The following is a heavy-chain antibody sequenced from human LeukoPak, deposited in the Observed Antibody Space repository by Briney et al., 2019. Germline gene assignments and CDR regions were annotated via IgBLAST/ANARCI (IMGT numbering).Heavy chain of an antibody. CDR1: GYTFTSYG. J-gene: IGHJ4*02. CDR2: ISAYNGNT. D-gene: IGHD3-9*01. V-gene: IGHV1-18*01. CDR3: ARDGGHYDILTGYSEGNDY. Sequence: ASVKVSCKASGYTFTSYGIGWVRQAPGQGLEWMGCISAYNGNTNYAQKLQGRVTMATDTSTSTAYMELRSLRSDDTAVYYCARDGGHYDILTGYSEGNDYWGQGTLVTVSS.